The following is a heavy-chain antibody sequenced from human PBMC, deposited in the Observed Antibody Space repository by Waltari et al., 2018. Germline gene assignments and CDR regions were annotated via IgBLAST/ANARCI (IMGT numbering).Heavy chain of an antibody. D-gene: IGHD2-15*01. Sequence: QVQLQQWGAGLLKPSETLSLTCAVYGGSFSGYSWSWLRQPPGKGLEWIGEINHSGSTNYNPSLKSRVTISVDTSKNQFSLKLSSVTAADTAVYYCARVSGLGGGSAYYYYGMDVWGQGTTVTVSS. CDR1: GGSFSGYS. CDR3: ARVSGLGGGSAYYYYGMDV. V-gene: IGHV4-34*01. CDR2: INHSGST. J-gene: IGHJ6*02.